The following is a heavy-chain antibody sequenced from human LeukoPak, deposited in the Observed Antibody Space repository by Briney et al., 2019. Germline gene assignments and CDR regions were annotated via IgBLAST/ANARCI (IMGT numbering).Heavy chain of an antibody. CDR1: GGSISGYY. Sequence: SETLSLACTVSGGSISGYYWSWIRQPPGKGLEWIGYIYYSGSTNYNPSLKSRVTISVDTSKNQFSLKLSSVTAADTAVYYCERDGNAEYFQHWGQGTLVTVSS. D-gene: IGHD4-23*01. J-gene: IGHJ1*01. CDR3: ERDGNAEYFQH. V-gene: IGHV4-59*08. CDR2: IYYSGST.